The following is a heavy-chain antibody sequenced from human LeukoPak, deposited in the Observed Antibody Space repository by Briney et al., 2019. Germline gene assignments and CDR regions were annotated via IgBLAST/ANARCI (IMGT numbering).Heavy chain of an antibody. CDR2: IYYSGST. J-gene: IGHJ4*02. CDR1: GGSISSYY. V-gene: IGHV4-59*01. D-gene: IGHD1-26*01. CDR3: ATSPPGGSYLDY. Sequence: QTSETLSLTCTVSGGSISSYYWSWIRQPPGKGLEWIGYIYYSGSTNYNPSLKSRVTISVDTSKNQFSLKLSSVTAADTAVYYCATSPPGGSYLDYWGQGTLVTVPS.